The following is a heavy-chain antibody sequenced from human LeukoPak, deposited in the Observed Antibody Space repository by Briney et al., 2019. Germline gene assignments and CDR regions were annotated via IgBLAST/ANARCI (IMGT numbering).Heavy chain of an antibody. D-gene: IGHD3-10*02. Sequence: PGGSLRLSCAASGFTFSSYSMNWVRQAPGKGLEWVSSISGSNSYIYYADSVKGRFTISRDNAKNSLYLQMNSLRAEDTAVYYCAELGITXIGGVWXXGTTVTIS. CDR3: AELGITXIGGV. CDR1: GFTFSSYS. V-gene: IGHV3-21*01. CDR2: ISGSNSYI. J-gene: IGHJ6*01.